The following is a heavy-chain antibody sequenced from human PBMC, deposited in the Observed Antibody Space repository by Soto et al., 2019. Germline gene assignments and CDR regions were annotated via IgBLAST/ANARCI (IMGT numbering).Heavy chain of an antibody. D-gene: IGHD2-15*01. CDR2: IYYSGST. V-gene: IGHV4-59*01. CDR3: ARVTNADLYCSGGSCYPLDY. J-gene: IGHJ4*02. CDR1: GGSISSYY. Sequence: SETLSLTCTVSGGSISSYYWSWIRQPPGKGLEWIGYIYYSGSTNYNPSLKSRVTISVDTSKNQFSLKLSSVTAADTAVYYCARVTNADLYCSGGSCYPLDYWGQGTLVTVSS.